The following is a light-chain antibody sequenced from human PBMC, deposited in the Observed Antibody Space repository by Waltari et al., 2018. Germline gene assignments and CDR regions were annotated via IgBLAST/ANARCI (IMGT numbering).Light chain of an antibody. J-gene: IGKJ2*01. CDR2: DSS. CDR3: QQRSNWPSYA. CDR1: QSLNNY. Sequence: EIVLTQSPATLSLSPGERATLSCRASQSLNNYVAWYQQKPGQAPRLLIFDSSNRPPGISARFSGSGSGTDFTLTISSLEPEDFAVYYCQQRSNWPSYAFGPGTKLEIK. V-gene: IGKV3-11*01.